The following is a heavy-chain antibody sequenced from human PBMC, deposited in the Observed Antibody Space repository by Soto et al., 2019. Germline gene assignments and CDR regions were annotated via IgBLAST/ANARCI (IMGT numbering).Heavy chain of an antibody. Sequence: GGSLRLSCAASGFTFSSYGMHWVRQAPGKGLEWVAVIWYDGSNKYYADSVKGRFTISRDNSKNTLYLQMNSLRAEDTAVYYCARVRGVISYYYGMDVWGQGTTVTVSS. J-gene: IGHJ6*02. V-gene: IGHV3-33*01. CDR2: IWYDGSNK. CDR3: ARVRGVISYYYGMDV. CDR1: GFTFSSYG. D-gene: IGHD3-10*01.